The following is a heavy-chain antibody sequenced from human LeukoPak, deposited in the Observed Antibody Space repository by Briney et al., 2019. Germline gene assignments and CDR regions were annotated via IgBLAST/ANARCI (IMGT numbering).Heavy chain of an antibody. V-gene: IGHV1-69*13. CDR3: ARDRYSSLSGVYYFDY. D-gene: IGHD6-6*01. CDR2: IIPIFGTA. Sequence: SVKVSCKASGGTFSSYAISWVRQAPGQGLEWMGGIIPIFGTANYAQKFQGRVTITADESTSTAYMELSSLRSEDTAVYYCARDRYSSLSGVYYFDYWGQGTLVTVSS. CDR1: GGTFSSYA. J-gene: IGHJ4*02.